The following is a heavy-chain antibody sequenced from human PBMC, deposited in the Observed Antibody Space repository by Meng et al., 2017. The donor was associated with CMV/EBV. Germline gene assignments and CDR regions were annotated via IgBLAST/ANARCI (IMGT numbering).Heavy chain of an antibody. V-gene: IGHV3-66*02. CDR3: ARVSSSWTNYFDY. CDR2: IYSGGST. D-gene: IGHD6-13*01. Sequence: GESLKISCAASGFTVSSNYMSWVRQAPGKGLEWVSVIYSGGSTYYADSVKGRFTIPRDNSKNTLYLQMNSLRAEDTAVYYCARVSSSWTNYFDYWGQGTLVTVSS. J-gene: IGHJ4*02. CDR1: GFTVSSNY.